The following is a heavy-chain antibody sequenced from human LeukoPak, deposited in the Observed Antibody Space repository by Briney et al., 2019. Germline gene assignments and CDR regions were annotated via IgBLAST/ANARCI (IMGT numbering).Heavy chain of an antibody. CDR1: GFTFSSYS. CDR3: ARVTRASIFGVVHMDV. V-gene: IGHV3-48*02. D-gene: IGHD3-3*02. CDR2: ISSSSSTI. Sequence: GGSLRLSCAASGFTFSSYSMNWVRQAPGKGLEWVSYISSSSSTIYYADSVKGRFTISRDNAKNSLYLQMNSLRDEDTAVYYCARVTRASIFGVVHMDVWGQGTTVTVSS. J-gene: IGHJ6*02.